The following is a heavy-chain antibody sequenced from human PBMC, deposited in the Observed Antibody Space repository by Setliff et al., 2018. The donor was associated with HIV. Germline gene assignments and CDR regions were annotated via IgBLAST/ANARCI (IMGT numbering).Heavy chain of an antibody. CDR3: GRLSDTAMASFDS. V-gene: IGHV4-4*08. CDR1: GGSISGYH. CDR2: IYKSGSA. J-gene: IGHJ4*02. D-gene: IGHD5-18*01. Sequence: PSETLSLTCNVSGGSISGYHWSWIRQPPGKGLEWIGHIYKSGSANYSPSLKGRVTISADTSRNQFSLKLTSVTAADTAIYYCGRLSDTAMASFDSWGQGTLVTVSS.